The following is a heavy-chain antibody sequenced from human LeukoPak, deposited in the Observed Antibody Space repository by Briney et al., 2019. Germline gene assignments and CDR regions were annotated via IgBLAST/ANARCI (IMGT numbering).Heavy chain of an antibody. CDR1: GGTFSSYA. CDR3: ARDARYCTNGVCPYYYYYMDV. D-gene: IGHD2-8*01. Sequence: GASVKVSCKASGGTFSSYAISWVRQAPGQGLEWMGGIIPIFGTANYAQKFQGRVTITTDESTSTAYMELSSLRSEDTAVYYCARDARYCTNGVCPYYYYYMDVWGKGTTVTVS. J-gene: IGHJ6*03. V-gene: IGHV1-69*05. CDR2: IIPIFGTA.